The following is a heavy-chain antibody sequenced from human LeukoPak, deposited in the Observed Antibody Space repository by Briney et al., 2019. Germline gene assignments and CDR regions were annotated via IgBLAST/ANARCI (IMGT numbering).Heavy chain of an antibody. V-gene: IGHV3-74*01. Sequence: GGSLRLSCAASGFTFSTHWMHWVRQAPGKGLVWVSRIDSDESSTSYADSVKGRFTISRDNAKNTLYLQMNSLRAEDTAVYYCAREAAAGTFYYYYYMDVWGKGTTVTVSS. D-gene: IGHD6-13*01. CDR1: GFTFSTHW. J-gene: IGHJ6*03. CDR3: AREAAAGTFYYYYYMDV. CDR2: IDSDESST.